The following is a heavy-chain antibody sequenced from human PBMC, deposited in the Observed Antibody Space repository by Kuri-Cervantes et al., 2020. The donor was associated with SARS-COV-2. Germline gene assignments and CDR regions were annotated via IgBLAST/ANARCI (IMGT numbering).Heavy chain of an antibody. CDR3: ARDTHYQLQYLAANEPFDC. J-gene: IGHJ4*02. CDR1: GFTLCSYW. CDR2: IKQDGSEK. V-gene: IGHV3-7*05. Sequence: LTCAASGFTLCSYWMSWVRQAPGKGLEWVANIKQDGSEKYYVDSVKGRFTISRDNAKNSLYLQMNSLRAEDTAVYYCARDTHYQLQYLAANEPFDCWGQGTLVTVSS. D-gene: IGHD2-2*02.